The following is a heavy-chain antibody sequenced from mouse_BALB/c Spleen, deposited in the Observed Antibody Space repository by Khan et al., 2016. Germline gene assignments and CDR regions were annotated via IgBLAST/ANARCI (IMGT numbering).Heavy chain of an antibody. Sequence: EVQLQESGPGLVKPSQSLSLTCTVTVYSITSDYAWNWIRQFPGNKLEWMGYISYSGSTSYNPSLKSRISITRDTSKNQFFLQLNSVTTEDTATYYCARTHYYGSSLYYFDYWGQGTTLTVSS. CDR2: ISYSGST. D-gene: IGHD1-1*01. CDR1: VYSITSDYA. V-gene: IGHV3-2*02. J-gene: IGHJ2*01. CDR3: ARTHYYGSSLYYFDY.